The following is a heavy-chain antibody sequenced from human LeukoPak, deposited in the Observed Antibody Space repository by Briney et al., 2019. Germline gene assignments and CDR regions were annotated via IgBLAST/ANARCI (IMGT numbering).Heavy chain of an antibody. Sequence: PGGSLRLSCAASGFTFRNYIMNWVRQAPGKGLERVSAISGSAGNTYYADSVKGRFTISRDNSKNTLYLHMNSLRAEDTAVYYCAKDPGPGKSQNGMDVWGQGTTVTVSS. CDR2: ISGSAGNT. CDR3: AKDPGPGKSQNGMDV. D-gene: IGHD3-10*01. CDR1: GFTFRNYI. V-gene: IGHV3-23*01. J-gene: IGHJ6*02.